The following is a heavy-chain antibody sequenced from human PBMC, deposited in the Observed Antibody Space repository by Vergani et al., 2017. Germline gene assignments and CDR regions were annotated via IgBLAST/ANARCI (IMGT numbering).Heavy chain of an antibody. J-gene: IGHJ4*02. CDR2: IWYDGSNK. CDR1: GFRFSSYG. CDR3: EGMGGYDEGDAFRIGDFDS. V-gene: IGHV3-33*01. Sequence: QVQLVESGGGVVQPGRSLRLSCAASGFRFSSYGMNWVRQAPGKGLEWVTVIWYDGSNKYYADSVKGRFTISRDNSQNTVNLQMNSLRVDDTAVYYCEGMGGYDEGDAFRIGDFDSSVPGVLVTVCS. D-gene: IGHD3-22*01.